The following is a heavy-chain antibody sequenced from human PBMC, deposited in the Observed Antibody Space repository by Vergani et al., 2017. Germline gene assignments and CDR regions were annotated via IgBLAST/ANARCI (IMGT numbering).Heavy chain of an antibody. D-gene: IGHD6-6*01. J-gene: IGHJ3*02. V-gene: IGHV4-30-2*01. CDR2: IYHSGCT. CDR1: GGSISSGGYS. Sequence: QLQLQESGSGLVKPSQTLSLTCAVSGGSISSGGYSWSWIRQPPGKGLEWIGYIYHSGCTYYNPSLKSRVTISVDRSKNQFSLKLSSVTSADTAVYYCARVLVSAWAFDIWGQGTMVTVSS. CDR3: ARVLVSAWAFDI.